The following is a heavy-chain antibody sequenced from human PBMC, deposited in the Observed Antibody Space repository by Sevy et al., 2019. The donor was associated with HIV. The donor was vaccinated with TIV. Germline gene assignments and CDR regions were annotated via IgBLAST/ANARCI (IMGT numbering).Heavy chain of an antibody. CDR2: IKEDGSEK. Sequence: GGSLRLSCAASGFTFSNYWMSWVRQAPGKGLEWVANIKEDGSEKYYVDSVKGRFTISRDNAKNSLDLQMNSLRAEDTAVYYCARILYFGSGSYYRPCDYWGQGTLVTVSS. J-gene: IGHJ4*02. V-gene: IGHV3-7*01. CDR1: GFTFSNYW. CDR3: ARILYFGSGSYYRPCDY. D-gene: IGHD3-10*01.